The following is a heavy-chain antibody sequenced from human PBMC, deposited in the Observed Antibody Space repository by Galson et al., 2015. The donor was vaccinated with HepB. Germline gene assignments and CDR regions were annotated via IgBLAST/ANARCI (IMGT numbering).Heavy chain of an antibody. D-gene: IGHD3-10*01. Sequence: QSGAEVKKPGESLRISCKGSGYSFTSYWISWVRQMPGKGLEWMGRIDPSDSYTNYSPSFQGHVTISADKSISTAYLQWSSLKASDTAMYYCARRSEYYYGSGSYWYFDLWGRGTLVTVSS. J-gene: IGHJ2*01. CDR1: GYSFTSYW. CDR2: IDPSDSYT. CDR3: ARRSEYYYGSGSYWYFDL. V-gene: IGHV5-10-1*01.